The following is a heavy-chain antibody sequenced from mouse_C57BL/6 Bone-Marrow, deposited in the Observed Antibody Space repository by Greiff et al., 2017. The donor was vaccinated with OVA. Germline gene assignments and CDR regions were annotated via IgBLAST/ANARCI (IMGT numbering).Heavy chain of an antibody. Sequence: VQLKESGEGLVKPGGSLKLSCAASGFTFSSYAMSWVRQTPEKRLEWVAYISSGGDYIYYADTVKGRFTISRDNARNTLYLQMSSLKSEDTAMYYCTSIYYDYDEAYYFDYWGQGTTLTVSS. CDR1: GFTFSSYA. J-gene: IGHJ2*01. CDR2: ISSGGDYI. V-gene: IGHV5-9-1*02. D-gene: IGHD2-4*01. CDR3: TSIYYDYDEAYYFDY.